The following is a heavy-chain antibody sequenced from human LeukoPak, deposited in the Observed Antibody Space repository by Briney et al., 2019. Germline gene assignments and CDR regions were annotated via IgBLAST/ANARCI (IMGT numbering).Heavy chain of an antibody. CDR2: IRSNSDGGTI. D-gene: IGHD3-22*01. V-gene: IGHV3-15*07. Sequence: GGSLRVSCETSGFTFSNAWMNWVRQAPGQGLEWVGRIRSNSDGGTIDYAAPVKGRITLSRDDSKTTLYLQMNSLQTEDTAVYYCATDFYDSTWGQGTLVTVSS. CDR1: GFTFSNAW. J-gene: IGHJ5*02. CDR3: ATDFYDST.